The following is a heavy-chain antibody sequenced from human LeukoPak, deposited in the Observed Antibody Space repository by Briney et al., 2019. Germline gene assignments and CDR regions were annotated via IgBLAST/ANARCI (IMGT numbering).Heavy chain of an antibody. Sequence: SETLSLTCTVSGGSISSYYWSWIRQPPGKGLEWIGEINHSGSTNYNPSLKSRVTISVDTSKNQFSLKLSSVTAADTAVYYCARGSRRNSSGWYYWGQGTLVTVSS. D-gene: IGHD6-19*01. J-gene: IGHJ4*02. CDR3: ARGSRRNSSGWYY. CDR2: INHSGST. CDR1: GGSISSYY. V-gene: IGHV4-34*01.